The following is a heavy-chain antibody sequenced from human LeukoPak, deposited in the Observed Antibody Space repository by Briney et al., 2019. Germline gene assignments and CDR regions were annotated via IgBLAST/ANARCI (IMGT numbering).Heavy chain of an antibody. CDR3: ARVSQLLWFGELLSAFDI. CDR1: GYTFTSYA. CDR2: INAGNGNT. V-gene: IGHV1-3*01. Sequence: ASVKVSCKASGYTFTSYAMHWVRQAPGQRLEWMGWINAGNGNTKYSQKLQGRVTMTTDTSTSTAYMELRSLRSDDTAVYYCARVSQLLWFGELLSAFDIWGQGTMVTVSS. D-gene: IGHD3-10*01. J-gene: IGHJ3*02.